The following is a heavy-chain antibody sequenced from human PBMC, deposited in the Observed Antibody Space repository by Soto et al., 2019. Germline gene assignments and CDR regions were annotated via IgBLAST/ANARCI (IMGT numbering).Heavy chain of an antibody. D-gene: IGHD2-15*01. V-gene: IGHV4-59*01. CDR3: ARAGAATLSDY. J-gene: IGHJ4*02. CDR2: IYYSGST. CDR1: GGSISNYY. Sequence: QVQLQESGPGLVKPSETLSLTCTVSGGSISNYYWSWIRQPPGKGLEWIGYIYYSGSTNYNPSLKXPXTXSXXTAKNQFSLKLSSVTAADTAVYYCARAGAATLSDYWGQGTLVTVSS.